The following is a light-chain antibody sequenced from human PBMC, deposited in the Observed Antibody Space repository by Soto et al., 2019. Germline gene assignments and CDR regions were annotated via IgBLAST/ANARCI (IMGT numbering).Light chain of an antibody. CDR3: QQYYTPGT. J-gene: IGKJ1*01. CDR2: WAS. V-gene: IGKV4-1*01. CDR1: QSVLYSSNNKNY. Sequence: IVMTQSPDSLAVSLGERATINCKSSQSVLYSSNNKNYLAWYQQKPGQPPKLLIYWASTRESGVPDRFSGSGSGTDFTLTISSLQAEDVAVYYCQQYYTPGTFGQGTKVEIK.